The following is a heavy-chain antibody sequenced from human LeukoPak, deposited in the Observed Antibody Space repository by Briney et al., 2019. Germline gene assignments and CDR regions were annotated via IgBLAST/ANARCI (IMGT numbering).Heavy chain of an antibody. Sequence: SETLSLTCTVSGGSISSSSYYWGRIRQPPGKGLEWIGSIYYSGSTYYNPSLKSRVTISVDTSKIQFSLKLSSVTAADTAVYYCARRYSGYDFDSGYFDYWGQGTLVTVSS. V-gene: IGHV4-39*01. D-gene: IGHD5-12*01. J-gene: IGHJ4*02. CDR3: ARRYSGYDFDSGYFDY. CDR1: GGSISSSSYY. CDR2: IYYSGST.